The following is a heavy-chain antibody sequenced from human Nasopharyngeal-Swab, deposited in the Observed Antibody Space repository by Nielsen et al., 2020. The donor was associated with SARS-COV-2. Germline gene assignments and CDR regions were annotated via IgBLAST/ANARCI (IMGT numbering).Heavy chain of an antibody. Sequence: SETLSLTCNVSGGSISSGDYYWSWIRQPPGKGLERIGYIYYSGSTYYNPSLKSRVTISVDTSKYQFSLKLSSVTAADTAVYYCARGPRYFDWLLAHRTFDYWGQGTLVTVSS. V-gene: IGHV4-30-4*01. CDR1: GGSISSGDYY. CDR2: IYYSGST. D-gene: IGHD3-9*01. CDR3: ARGPRYFDWLLAHRTFDY. J-gene: IGHJ4*02.